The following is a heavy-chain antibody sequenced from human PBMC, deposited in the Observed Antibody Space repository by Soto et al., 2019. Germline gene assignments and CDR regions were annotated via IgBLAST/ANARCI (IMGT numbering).Heavy chain of an antibody. J-gene: IGHJ3*02. CDR3: AGTERYCSGGSCYFDTPRDAFDI. D-gene: IGHD2-15*01. Sequence: GESLKISCAASGFTFSSYAMSWVRQAPGKGLEWVSAISGSGGSTYYADSVKGRFTISRDNSKNTLYLQMNSLRAEDTAVYYCAGTERYCSGGSCYFDTPRDAFDIWGQGTMVTVSS. CDR1: GFTFSSYA. CDR2: ISGSGGST. V-gene: IGHV3-23*01.